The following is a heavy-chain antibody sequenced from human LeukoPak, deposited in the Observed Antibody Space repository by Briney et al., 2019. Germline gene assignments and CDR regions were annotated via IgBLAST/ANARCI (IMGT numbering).Heavy chain of an antibody. V-gene: IGHV1-46*01. CDR1: GYTFTSYY. Sequence: ASVKVSCKASGYTFTSYYMHWVRQAPGQGLEWMGIINPSGGSTSYAQKFQGRITMTRETSTSTVYMELSSLRSEDTAVYYCARDFHDSSGYQALGGMDVWGQGTTVTVSS. CDR2: INPSGGST. CDR3: ARDFHDSSGYQALGGMDV. D-gene: IGHD3-22*01. J-gene: IGHJ6*02.